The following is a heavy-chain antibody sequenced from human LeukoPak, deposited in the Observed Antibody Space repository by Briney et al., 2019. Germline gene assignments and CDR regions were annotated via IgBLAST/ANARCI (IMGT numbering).Heavy chain of an antibody. Sequence: GGSLRLSCAASGFTFSDYYMSWIRQAPGKGLEWVSYISSSGSTIYYADSVKGRFTISRDNAKNSLYLQMNSLRAEDTAVYYCAREVEDWFHPAPQRSYYGMDVWGQGPRSPSP. CDR1: GFTFSDYY. D-gene: IGHD3-9*01. V-gene: IGHV3-11*01. J-gene: IGHJ6*02. CDR2: ISSSGSTI. CDR3: AREVEDWFHPAPQRSYYGMDV.